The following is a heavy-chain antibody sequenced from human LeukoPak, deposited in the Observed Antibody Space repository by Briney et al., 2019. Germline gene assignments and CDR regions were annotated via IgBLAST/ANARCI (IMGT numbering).Heavy chain of an antibody. CDR2: ISAYNGNT. V-gene: IGHV1-18*01. Sequence: GASVKVSCKASGYTFTSYGISWVRQAPGQGLEWVGWISAYNGNTNYAQKLQGRVTMTTDTSTSTAYMELRSLRSDDTAVYYCARDYYGSGSYYPFDPWGQGTLVTVSS. J-gene: IGHJ5*02. D-gene: IGHD3-10*01. CDR3: ARDYYGSGSYYPFDP. CDR1: GYTFTSYG.